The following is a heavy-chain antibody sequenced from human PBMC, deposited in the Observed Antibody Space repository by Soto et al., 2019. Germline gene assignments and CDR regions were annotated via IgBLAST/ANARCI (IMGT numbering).Heavy chain of an antibody. J-gene: IGHJ6*03. CDR3: ARGLTAPLSIVRGAMKSYYYYYYYMDV. CDR2: INHSGST. V-gene: IGHV4-34*01. D-gene: IGHD3-10*01. CDR1: GGSFSGYY. Sequence: SETLSLTCAVYGGSFSGYYWSWIRQPPGKGLEWIGEINHSGSTNYNPSLKSRVTISVDTSKNQFSLKLSSVTAADTAVYYCARGLTAPLSIVRGAMKSYYYYYYYMDVWGKGTTVTVSS.